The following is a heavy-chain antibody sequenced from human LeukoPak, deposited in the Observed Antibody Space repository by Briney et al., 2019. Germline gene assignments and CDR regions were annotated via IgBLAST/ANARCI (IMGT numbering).Heavy chain of an antibody. J-gene: IGHJ3*02. CDR1: GFTFSNYG. CDR2: ISDDGSNK. V-gene: IGHV3-30*18. Sequence: GSLRLSCAASGFTFSNYGTHWVRQAPGKGLEWVAVISDDGSNKNYTDSVKGRFTISRDNSKNTMLLQMNSLRAEDTAVYYCAKAQLNYDILTGYYADPDAFDIWGQGTMVTVSS. D-gene: IGHD3-9*01. CDR3: AKAQLNYDILTGYYADPDAFDI.